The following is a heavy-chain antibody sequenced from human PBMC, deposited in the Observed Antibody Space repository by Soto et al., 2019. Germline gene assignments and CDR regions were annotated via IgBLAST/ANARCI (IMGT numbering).Heavy chain of an antibody. V-gene: IGHV3-9*01. Sequence: GGSLRLSCAASGFTFSSYVMTWVRQAPGKGLEWVSSISGSGSIGYADSVKGRFTISRDNAKNSLYLQMTSLRAEDTALYYCAKDLGREYSGYDSGSDYWGQGTLVTVSS. CDR3: AKDLGREYSGYDSGSDY. J-gene: IGHJ4*02. D-gene: IGHD5-12*01. CDR2: ISGSGSI. CDR1: GFTFSSYV.